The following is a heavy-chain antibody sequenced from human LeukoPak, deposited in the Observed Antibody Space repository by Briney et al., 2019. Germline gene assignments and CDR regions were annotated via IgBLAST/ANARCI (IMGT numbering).Heavy chain of an antibody. CDR2: IRSKGYGGTT. CDR3: TRGAYAAGY. J-gene: IGHJ4*02. D-gene: IGHD4-17*01. V-gene: IGHV3-49*04. Sequence: PGGSLRLSCTASGFTLGDYVMSWVRQAPGKGLEWVGFIRSKGYGGTTEYAASVKGRFTISRDDSKSFAYLQINSLKTEDTGVYYCTRGAYAAGYWGQGTLVTVSS. CDR1: GFTLGDYV.